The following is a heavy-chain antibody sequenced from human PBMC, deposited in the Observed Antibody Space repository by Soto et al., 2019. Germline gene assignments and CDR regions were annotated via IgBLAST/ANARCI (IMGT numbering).Heavy chain of an antibody. CDR3: ATYREGSGGTDY. V-gene: IGHV4-31*03. CDR1: GVPISSSAYH. J-gene: IGHJ4*02. Sequence: QVQLQESGPGLVKPSQTLSLTCTVSGVPISSSAYHWSWIRQHPGEGLEWIGYLYRSSTYYNPSLQSRLTISAGPAKNQFSLEFNSVTAADTALYYCATYREGSGGTDYWGQGTLVTVSS. D-gene: IGHD1-1*01. CDR2: LYRSST.